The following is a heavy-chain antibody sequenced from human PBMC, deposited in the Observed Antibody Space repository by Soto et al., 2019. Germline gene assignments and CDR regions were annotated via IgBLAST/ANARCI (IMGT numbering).Heavy chain of an antibody. V-gene: IGHV1-69*13. J-gene: IGHJ4*02. CDR1: GGTFSSYA. D-gene: IGHD4-17*01. CDR2: VIPIFGTA. CDR3: ARDRTDYGGNSVSYYFDY. Sequence: GASVKVSCKASGGTFSSYAISWVRQAPGQGLEWMGGVIPIFGTANYAQKFQGRVTITADESTSTAYMELSSLRSEDTAVYYCARDRTDYGGNSVSYYFDYWGQGTLVTVSS.